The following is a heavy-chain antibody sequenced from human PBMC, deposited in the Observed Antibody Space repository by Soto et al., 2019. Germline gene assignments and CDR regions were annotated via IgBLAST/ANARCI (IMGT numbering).Heavy chain of an antibody. V-gene: IGHV3-15*07. Sequence: EVQLVESGGGLVKPGGSLRLSCAASGFTFSNAWMNWVRQAPGKGLEWVGRIKSKTDGGTTDYAAPVKGRFTISRDDSKNTLYLQMNSLKTEETAVYYCTTGPPYSGSYFGYYYYYGMDVWGQGTTVTVSS. CDR3: TTGPPYSGSYFGYYYYYGMDV. J-gene: IGHJ6*02. CDR2: IKSKTDGGTT. CDR1: GFTFSNAW. D-gene: IGHD1-26*01.